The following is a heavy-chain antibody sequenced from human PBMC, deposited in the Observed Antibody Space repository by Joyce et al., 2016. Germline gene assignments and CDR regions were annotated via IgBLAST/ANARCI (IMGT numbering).Heavy chain of an antibody. CDR1: EDTFSMHI. Sequence: QVQLVQSGAEVKTPGASVKVSCKASEDTFSMHIRHWVRQAPGQRPEWMGGMNTGNDKTRYSQKFQGRVIITRDTSASAVYMDLKSLRSEDTAVYYCARAPPGMMGFDSWGQGTLVIVSS. CDR2: MNTGNDKT. V-gene: IGHV1-3*04. CDR3: ARAPPGMMGFDS. D-gene: IGHD3-16*01. J-gene: IGHJ4*02.